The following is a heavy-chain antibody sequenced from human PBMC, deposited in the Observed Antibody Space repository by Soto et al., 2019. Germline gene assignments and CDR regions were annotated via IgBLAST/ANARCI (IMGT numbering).Heavy chain of an antibody. J-gene: IGHJ4*02. Sequence: EVQLVESGGGLVQPGESLRLSCAASGFTFSSYWMHWIREAAGKGLVWVSRVSSDGSSTVYANSVKGRLTISRDNAKNTLYLQMNSLSDEDTAVSYYARWLPNYSSFDSWGQGHLVTVS. V-gene: IGHV3-74*01. CDR2: VSSDGSST. CDR3: ARWLPNYSSFDS. CDR1: GFTFSSYW. D-gene: IGHD5-12*01.